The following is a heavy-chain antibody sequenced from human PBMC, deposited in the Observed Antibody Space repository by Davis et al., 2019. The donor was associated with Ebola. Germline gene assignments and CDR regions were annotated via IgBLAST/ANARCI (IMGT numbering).Heavy chain of an antibody. D-gene: IGHD1-26*01. J-gene: IGHJ4*02. V-gene: IGHV1-18*04. Sequence: ASVKVSCKTSGYKFVSYGISWVRQAPGQGLEWMGWISAYNGNTDYAQKLQDRVTMTTDTSTRTAYMELRSLRSDDTAVYYCSRDKGWATAYYFDYWGQGTLVTVSS. CDR2: ISAYNGNT. CDR1: GYKFVSYG. CDR3: SRDKGWATAYYFDY.